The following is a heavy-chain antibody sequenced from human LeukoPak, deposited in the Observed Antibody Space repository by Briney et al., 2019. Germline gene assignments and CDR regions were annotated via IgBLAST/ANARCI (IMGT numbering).Heavy chain of an antibody. J-gene: IGHJ4*02. D-gene: IGHD2-8*01. Sequence: GGSLRLSCAASGFTLSNYNMNWVRQAPGKGLEWVSGSASTGRTYYADSVKGRFTIYRDNSKNTLYLQMNSLRAEDTAVYYCARAGCTNGVCLYYFDCWGQGTLVTVSS. V-gene: IGHV3-66*02. CDR1: GFTLSNYN. CDR3: ARAGCTNGVCLYYFDC. CDR2: SASTGRT.